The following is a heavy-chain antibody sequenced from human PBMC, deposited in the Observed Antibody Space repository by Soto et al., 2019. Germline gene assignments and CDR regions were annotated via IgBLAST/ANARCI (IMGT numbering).Heavy chain of an antibody. V-gene: IGHV1-18*01. D-gene: IGHD6-19*01. J-gene: IGHJ5*02. CDR3: ARWQSSMIAVAGSANWFDP. CDR1: GYTFTSYG. CDR2: ISAYNGNT. Sequence: QVQLVQSGAEVKKPGASVKVSCKASGYTFTSYGISWVRQAPGQGLEWMGWISAYNGNTNDAQKLQGRVTMTTDTSTSTAYMEQRRLRSDDTAVYYCARWQSSMIAVAGSANWFDPWGQGTLVTVSS.